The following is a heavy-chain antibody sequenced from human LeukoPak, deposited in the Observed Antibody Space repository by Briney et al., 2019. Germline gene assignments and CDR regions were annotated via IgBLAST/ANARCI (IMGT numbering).Heavy chain of an antibody. J-gene: IGHJ6*02. V-gene: IGHV4-34*01. CDR3: ASTRAYYYDSSGYTFYYYYGMDV. CDR1: GGSFSGYY. D-gene: IGHD3-22*01. CDR2: INHSGST. Sequence: SETLSLTCAVYGGSFSGYYWSWIRQPPGKGLEWIGEINHSGSTNYNPSLKSRVTISVDTSKNQFSLKLSSVTAADTAVCYCASTRAYYYDSSGYTFYYYYGMDVWGQGTTVTVSS.